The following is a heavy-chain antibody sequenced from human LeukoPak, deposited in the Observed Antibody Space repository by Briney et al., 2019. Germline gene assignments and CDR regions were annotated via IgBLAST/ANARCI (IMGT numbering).Heavy chain of an antibody. J-gene: IGHJ2*01. Sequence: GGXXRLSCAASGFTFSSYAVGWVRQPPGKGVEWVSVIGVSGTSRYYADSVKDRFTISRDNSKSTLYLQMNRLRVEDTAVYYCAKEAPGHFDLWGRGTLVTVSS. CDR1: GFTFSSYA. CDR2: IGVSGTSR. CDR3: AKEAPGHFDL. V-gene: IGHV3-23*01.